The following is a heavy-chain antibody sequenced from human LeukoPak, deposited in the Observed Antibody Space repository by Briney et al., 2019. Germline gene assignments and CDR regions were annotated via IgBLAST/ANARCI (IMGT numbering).Heavy chain of an antibody. Sequence: ASVKVSCKVSGYTLTELSMHWVRQAPGKGLEWMGGFDPEDGETIYAQKFQGRVTMTEDTSTDTAYMELSSLRSEDTAVYYCATDINRDYYDSSGYSNAFDIWGQGTMVTASS. J-gene: IGHJ3*02. D-gene: IGHD3-22*01. CDR3: ATDINRDYYDSSGYSNAFDI. CDR2: FDPEDGET. CDR1: GYTLTELS. V-gene: IGHV1-24*01.